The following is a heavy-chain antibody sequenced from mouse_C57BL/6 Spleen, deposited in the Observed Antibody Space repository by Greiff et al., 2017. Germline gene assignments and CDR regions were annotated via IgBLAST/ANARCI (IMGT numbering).Heavy chain of an antibody. V-gene: IGHV1-26*01. J-gene: IGHJ3*01. CDR2: INPNNGGT. CDR3: ARWSFAY. CDR1: GYTFTDYY. Sequence: EVQLQQSGPELVKPGASVKISCKASGYTFTDYYMNWVKQSHGKSLEWIGDINPNNGGTSYNQKFKGKATLTVDKSSSTAYMELRSQTSEDSAVYYCARWSFAYWGQGTLVTVSA.